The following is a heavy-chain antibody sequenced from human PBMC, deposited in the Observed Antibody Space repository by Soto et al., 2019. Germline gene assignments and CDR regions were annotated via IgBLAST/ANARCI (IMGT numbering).Heavy chain of an antibody. J-gene: IGHJ6*03. CDR1: GGSFSGYY. CDR3: ARGFRRQRLYYYYQDV. Sequence: SDTLSLTCAVYGGSFSGYYWSWIGQPPGKGLEWIGEINHSGSTNYNPSLKSRVTISVDTSKNQFSLKLSSVTAADTAVYYCARGFRRQRLYYYYQDVWGKGTTVIVSS. V-gene: IGHV4-34*01. D-gene: IGHD5-12*01. CDR2: INHSGST.